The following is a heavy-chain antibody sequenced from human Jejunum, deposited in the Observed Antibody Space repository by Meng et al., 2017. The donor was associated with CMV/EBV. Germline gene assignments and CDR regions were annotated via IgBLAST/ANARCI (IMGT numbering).Heavy chain of an antibody. J-gene: IGHJ4*02. V-gene: IGHV1-2*06. CDR2: LNPNGEAT. CDR1: GYTFSYYY. Sequence: CHASGYTFSYYYIHWVRQAPGQGLQFMGQLNPNGEATFYAQTFQGTVTMTRDTSINTAYLQLSRLRSDDTAIYFCARDRASELDSWGQGTLVTVSS. D-gene: IGHD3-10*01. CDR3: ARDRASELDS.